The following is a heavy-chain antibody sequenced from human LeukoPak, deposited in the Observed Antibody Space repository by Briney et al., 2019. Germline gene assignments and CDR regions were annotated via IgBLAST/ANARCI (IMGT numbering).Heavy chain of an antibody. CDR2: IYYSGST. Sequence: SETLSLTCTVSGGSISSYYWSCIRQPPEKGLECIGYIYYSGSTNYNPSLKSRVTISVDTSKNQFSLKLSSVTAADTAVYYCARSEYYYDSSAFDSWGQGTLVTVSS. CDR1: GGSISSYY. CDR3: ARSEYYYDSSAFDS. D-gene: IGHD3-22*01. V-gene: IGHV4-59*01. J-gene: IGHJ4*02.